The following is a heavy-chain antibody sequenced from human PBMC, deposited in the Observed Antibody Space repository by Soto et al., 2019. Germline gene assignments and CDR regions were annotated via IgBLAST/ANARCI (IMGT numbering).Heavy chain of an antibody. V-gene: IGHV3-23*01. D-gene: IGHD6-6*01. Sequence: PGGSLRLSCAASGFTFSSYAMIWVRQAPGKGLEWVSAISGSGGSTYYADSVKGRFTISRDNSKNTLYLQMNSLRAEDTAVYYCAKDPPRSSSSGDWFDPWGQGTLVTVSS. CDR3: AKDPPRSSSSGDWFDP. CDR1: GFTFSSYA. J-gene: IGHJ5*02. CDR2: ISGSGGST.